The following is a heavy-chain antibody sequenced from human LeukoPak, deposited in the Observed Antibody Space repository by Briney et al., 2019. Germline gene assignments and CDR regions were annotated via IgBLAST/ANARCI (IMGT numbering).Heavy chain of an antibody. CDR1: GFTFSSYA. J-gene: IGHJ4*02. CDR2: ISGSGGST. Sequence: PGGSLRLSCAASGFTFSSYAMSWVRQAPGKGLEWVSAISGSGGSTYYADSVKGRFTISRDNSTNTLYLQMNSLRAEDTAVYYCAKGQYGSGSYYTGGFDYWGQGTLVTVSS. D-gene: IGHD3-10*01. V-gene: IGHV3-23*01. CDR3: AKGQYGSGSYYTGGFDY.